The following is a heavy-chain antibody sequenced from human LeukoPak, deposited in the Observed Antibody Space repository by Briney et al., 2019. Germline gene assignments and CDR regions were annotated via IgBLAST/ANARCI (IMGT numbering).Heavy chain of an antibody. V-gene: IGHV3-30-3*01. J-gene: IGHJ4*02. CDR3: ARDEFIGEMATIFDY. Sequence: GGSLRLSCVASGLNFSNYAMHWVRQAPGKGPEWVAVVTYDGNRQYYADSVKGRVTISRDNSKNTVYLQMNSLRAEDTAVYYCARDEFIGEMATIFDYWGQGTLVTVSS. CDR2: VTYDGNRQ. CDR1: GLNFSNYA. D-gene: IGHD5-24*01.